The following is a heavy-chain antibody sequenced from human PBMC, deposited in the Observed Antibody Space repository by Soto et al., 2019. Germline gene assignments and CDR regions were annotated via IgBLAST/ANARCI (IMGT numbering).Heavy chain of an antibody. Sequence: GASVKVSCKASGYTFTGYYMHWVRQAPGQGLEWMGWISGYNGDTNYAQKFQGRVSMTIDTSTTTAYMELRSLTSDDTAVYYCAKNGQPPYYYYGLDVWGQGTKVTVSS. CDR3: AKNGQPPYYYYGLDV. V-gene: IGHV1-18*04. CDR1: GYTFTGYY. J-gene: IGHJ6*02. D-gene: IGHD2-8*01. CDR2: ISGYNGDT.